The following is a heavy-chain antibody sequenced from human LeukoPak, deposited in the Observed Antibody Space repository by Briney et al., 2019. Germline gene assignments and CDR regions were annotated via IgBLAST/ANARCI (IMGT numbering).Heavy chain of an antibody. Sequence: GGSLRLSCAASGFTFSSYDMHWVRQATGKGLEWVSAIGTAGDTYYADSVKGRSTISRENAKNSLFLQVNSLGVGDTAVYYCTGAVGATNLGFDYWGQGTLVTVSS. CDR3: TGAVGATNLGFDY. V-gene: IGHV3-13*01. CDR2: IGTAGDT. J-gene: IGHJ4*02. CDR1: GFTFSSYD. D-gene: IGHD1-26*01.